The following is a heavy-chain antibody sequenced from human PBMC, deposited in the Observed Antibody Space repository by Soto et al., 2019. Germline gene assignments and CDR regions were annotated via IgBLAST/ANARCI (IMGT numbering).Heavy chain of an antibody. CDR2: IIPIFGTA. CDR3: ARMYYGSGSYYHNWFDP. V-gene: IGHV1-69*12. Sequence: QVQLVQSGAEVKKPGSSVKVSCKASGGTFSSYAISWVRQAPGQGLEWMGGIIPIFGTANYAQKFQGRVTITAHEYASRAYMGRSSLRSEDTAVYYCARMYYGSGSYYHNWFDPWGQGTLVTVSS. J-gene: IGHJ5*02. D-gene: IGHD3-10*01. CDR1: GGTFSSYA.